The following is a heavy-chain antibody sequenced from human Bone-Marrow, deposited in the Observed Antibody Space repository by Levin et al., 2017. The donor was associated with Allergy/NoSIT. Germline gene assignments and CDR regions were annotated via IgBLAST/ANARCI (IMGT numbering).Heavy chain of an antibody. V-gene: IGHV4-61*02. CDR1: GGSISSGSYY. CDR2: IYTSGST. CDR3: ASTSRALLWFGEDPPDHDAFDI. Sequence: SETLSLTCTVSGGSISSGSYYWSWIRQPAGKGLEWIGRIYTSGSTNYNPSLKSRVTISVDTSKNQFSLKLSSVTAADTAVYYCASTSRALLWFGEDPPDHDAFDIWGQGTMVTVSS. J-gene: IGHJ3*02. D-gene: IGHD3-10*01.